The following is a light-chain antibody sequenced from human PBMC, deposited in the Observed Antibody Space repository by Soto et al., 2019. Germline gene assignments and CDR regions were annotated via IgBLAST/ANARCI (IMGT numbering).Light chain of an antibody. V-gene: IGKV3-20*01. CDR1: RSVSSSY. CDR2: GAS. J-gene: IGKJ4*01. CDR3: QQYDSSPLT. Sequence: EIVLTQSPGTLSLSPGERATLSCRASRSVSSSYLAWYQQNPGQAPRLLIYGASSRATGIPDRFSGSGSGTDFTLTISRLEREDFAVYFCQQYDSSPLTFGGGTKVEIK.